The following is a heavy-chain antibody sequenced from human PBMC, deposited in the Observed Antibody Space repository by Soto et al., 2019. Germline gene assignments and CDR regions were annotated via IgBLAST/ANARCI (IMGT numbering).Heavy chain of an antibody. CDR2: ISYDGSNK. Sequence: QVQLVESGGGVVQPGKSLRLSCAASGFTFSTYGMHWVRQVPGKGLEWVAIISYDGSNKYYADSVKGRFTISRDNSKNTLYLQMNSLRPEDKAVYNCAKEGALYCSAGSCGFEYWGQGTLVTVYS. CDR3: AKEGALYCSAGSCGFEY. D-gene: IGHD2-15*01. V-gene: IGHV3-30*18. J-gene: IGHJ4*02. CDR1: GFTFSTYG.